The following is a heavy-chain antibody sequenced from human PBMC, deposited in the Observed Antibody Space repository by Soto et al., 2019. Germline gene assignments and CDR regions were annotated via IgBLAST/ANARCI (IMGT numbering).Heavy chain of an antibody. CDR2: ISGSGGST. CDR1: GFTFSSYA. J-gene: IGHJ6*04. CDR3: EKWYSSGWYASEHLLVNYYYGMDV. D-gene: IGHD6-19*01. V-gene: IGHV3-23*01. Sequence: PGGSLRLSCAASGFTFSSYAMSWVRQAPGKGLEWVSAISGSGGSTYYADSVKGRFTISRDNSKNTLYLQMNSMRAEDTAVYYCEKWYSSGWYASEHLLVNYYYGMDVWGKGTTSTGPS.